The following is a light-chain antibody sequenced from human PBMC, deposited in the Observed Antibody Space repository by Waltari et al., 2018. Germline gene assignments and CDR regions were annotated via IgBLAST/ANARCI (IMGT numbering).Light chain of an antibody. Sequence: QSALTQPASVSGSPGQSLTISCPGSSTDLGSSPLVSWSQHHPDKAPKLLIYEGTERPSGISHRFSGSKSGNTASLTISSLQPDDEADYYCFSYADGRSLVFGGGTKLTVL. CDR2: EGT. V-gene: IGLV2-23*01. CDR1: STDLGSSPL. J-gene: IGLJ2*01. CDR3: FSYADGRSLV.